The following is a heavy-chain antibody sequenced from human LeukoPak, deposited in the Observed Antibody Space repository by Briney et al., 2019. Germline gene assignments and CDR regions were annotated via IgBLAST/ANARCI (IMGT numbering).Heavy chain of an antibody. V-gene: IGHV3-11*01. CDR1: GFTFSDYY. D-gene: IGHD5-12*01. CDR2: ISSSGSTI. CDR3: ATLSIVATIDDAFDI. Sequence: GGSLRLSCAASGFTFSDYYMSWIRQAPGKGLEWVSYISSSGSTIYYADSVKGRFTISRDSAKNSLYLQMNSLRAEDTAVYYCATLSIVATIDDAFDIWGQGTMVTVSS. J-gene: IGHJ3*02.